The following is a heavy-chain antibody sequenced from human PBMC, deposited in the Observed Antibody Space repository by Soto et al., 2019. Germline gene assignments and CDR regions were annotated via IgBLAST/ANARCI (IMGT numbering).Heavy chain of an antibody. CDR3: ARVGYCGGDCYPFDY. CDR1: GFTFSSYS. CDR2: ISSSSSYI. D-gene: IGHD2-21*02. Sequence: GGSLRLSCAASGFTFSSYSMNWVRQAPGKGLEWVSSISSSSSYIYYADSVKGRFTISRDNAKNSLYLQMNSLRAEDTAVYYCARVGYCGGDCYPFDYWGQGTLVTVYS. V-gene: IGHV3-21*01. J-gene: IGHJ4*02.